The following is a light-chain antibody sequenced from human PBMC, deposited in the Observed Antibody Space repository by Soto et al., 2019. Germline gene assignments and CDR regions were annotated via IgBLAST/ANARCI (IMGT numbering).Light chain of an antibody. CDR3: AAWDDRLSGPV. Sequence: QSVLTQPPSASGTPGQRVTISCSGSSSNIGSNYVYWYQQLPGTAPKLLIYRNNQRPSGVPDRFSGSKSGTSASLAISGLRSGDEADYYCAAWDDRLSGPVFGGGTKLTVL. J-gene: IGLJ2*01. CDR2: RNN. V-gene: IGLV1-47*01. CDR1: SSNIGSNY.